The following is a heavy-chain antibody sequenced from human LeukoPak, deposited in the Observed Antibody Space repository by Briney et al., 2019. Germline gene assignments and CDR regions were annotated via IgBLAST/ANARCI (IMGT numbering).Heavy chain of an antibody. Sequence: PGGSLRLSCAASGFTFSSSAMSWVRQAPGQGLEWMGWINPNSGGTNYAQKFQGRVTMTRDTSISTAYMELSRLRSDDTVVYYCARRDLVAAAGSDYWGQGTLVTVSS. V-gene: IGHV1-2*02. CDR2: INPNSGGT. CDR1: GFTFSSSA. D-gene: IGHD6-13*01. J-gene: IGHJ4*02. CDR3: ARRDLVAAAGSDY.